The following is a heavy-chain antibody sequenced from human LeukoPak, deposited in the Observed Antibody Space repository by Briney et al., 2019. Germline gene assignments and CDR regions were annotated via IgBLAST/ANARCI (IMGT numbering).Heavy chain of an antibody. V-gene: IGHV3-21*01. D-gene: IGHD5-18*01. CDR2: ISSSSSYI. Sequence: PGRCLRLSCAASGFTLSSYSMTSVRQSPGKGLESCSSISSSSSYIYYADSVKGRFTISRDNAKNSRYLQMTSLRAEDTAVYYCARDSGYTALYWFDPWGQGTLVTVSS. J-gene: IGHJ5*02. CDR3: ARDSGYTALYWFDP. CDR1: GFTLSSYS.